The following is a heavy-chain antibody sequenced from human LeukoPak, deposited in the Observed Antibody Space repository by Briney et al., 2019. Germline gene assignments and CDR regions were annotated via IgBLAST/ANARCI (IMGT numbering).Heavy chain of an antibody. Sequence: SETLSLTCTVSGGSITSYYWTYIRQPAGKRLEWIGRIHSSGGTNYSPSLKSRVTMSLDTSKNQFSLNLSSVTAADTAIYYCAREFSGTSIAARVFDSWGQGTLVTVSS. D-gene: IGHD6-6*01. CDR3: AREFSGTSIAARVFDS. CDR1: GGSITSYY. CDR2: IHSSGGT. V-gene: IGHV4-4*07. J-gene: IGHJ4*02.